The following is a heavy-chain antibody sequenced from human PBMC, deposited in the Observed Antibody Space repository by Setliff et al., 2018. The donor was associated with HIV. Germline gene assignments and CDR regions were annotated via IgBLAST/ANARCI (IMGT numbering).Heavy chain of an antibody. CDR1: GYSFTSYW. CDR3: ARHFGYNPGWFDS. D-gene: IGHD3-10*01. Sequence: PGESLKISCKGSGYSFTSYWIGWVRQMPGRGLEWMGIIYPADSYTHYSPSFQGHITISIDKSISSASLHWSSLRTSDTAIYYCARHFGYNPGWFDSWGQGTPVTVSS. V-gene: IGHV5-51*01. J-gene: IGHJ5*01. CDR2: IYPADSYT.